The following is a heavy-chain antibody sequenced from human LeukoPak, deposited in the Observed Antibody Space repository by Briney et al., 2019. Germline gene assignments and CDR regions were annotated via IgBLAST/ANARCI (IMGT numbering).Heavy chain of an antibody. J-gene: IGHJ6*03. D-gene: IGHD5-18*01. CDR1: GFTFSSYW. CDR2: IKQDGSEK. CDR3: ARGALMDTSMVYYYYYMDV. Sequence: GGSLRLSCAASGFTFSSYWMSWVRQAPGKGLEWVANIKQDGSEKYYVDSVKGRFTISRDNAKNSLYLQMNSLRAEDTAVYYCARGALMDTSMVYYYYYMDVWGKGTTVTVSS. V-gene: IGHV3-7*01.